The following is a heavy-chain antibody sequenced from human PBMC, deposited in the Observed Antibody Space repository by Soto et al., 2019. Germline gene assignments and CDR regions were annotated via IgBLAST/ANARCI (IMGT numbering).Heavy chain of an antibody. CDR3: PRHIVLGTGAMKGVFWFDP. CDR1: RGSFRGYY. J-gene: IGHJ5*02. D-gene: IGHD2-2*01. CDR2: TNYSGST. V-gene: IGHV4-34*01. Sequence: SETLSLTCAVYRGSFRGYYWSWTRQPPGKGLEWIGETNYSGSTNSNPSLKSRGTISVGTSKNQFSLKLMPVTAADTAVYHCPRHIVLGTGAMKGVFWFDPWGQGTLVTVSS.